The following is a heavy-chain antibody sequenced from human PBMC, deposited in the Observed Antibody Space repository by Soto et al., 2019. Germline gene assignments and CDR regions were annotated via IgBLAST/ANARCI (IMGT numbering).Heavy chain of an antibody. V-gene: IGHV3-9*01. J-gene: IGHJ4*02. D-gene: IGHD4-4*01. CDR2: ISWNSASI. CDR1: GFTLDDYA. CDR3: SKDFTTIVRMRHY. Sequence: SVGLCCAASGFTLDDYAMHWVRHALGKCQEWVSGISWNSASIGYADSVKGRFTISSDNAKKSLYLQMNSLKAEAAAVYFCSKDFTTIVRMRHYRSQRTFDPVS.